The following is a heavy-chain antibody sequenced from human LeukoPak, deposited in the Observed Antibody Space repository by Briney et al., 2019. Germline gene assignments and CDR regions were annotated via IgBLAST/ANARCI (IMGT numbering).Heavy chain of an antibody. CDR2: IYYSGST. D-gene: IGHD2-2*02. J-gene: IGHJ4*02. V-gene: IGHV4-59*08. CDR1: GDSISSYY. CDR3: ARHSLRVYTVDY. Sequence: PSETLSLTCTVSGDSISSYYWSWIRQPPGKGLEWIGYIYYSGSTNYNPSLKSRVTISVDTSKNQFSLKLSSVTAADTAVYYCARHSLRVYTVDYWGQGTLVTVSS.